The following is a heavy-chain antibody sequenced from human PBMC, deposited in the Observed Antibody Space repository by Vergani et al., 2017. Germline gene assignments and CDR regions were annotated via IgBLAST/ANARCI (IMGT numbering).Heavy chain of an antibody. Sequence: QVQLVQSGAEVKKPGSSVKVSCKASGGPFSSYAISWVRQAPGQGLEWMGGIIPIFGTANYAQKFQGRVTITADESTSTAYMELSSLRSEDTAVYYCARDDPVSPGANRGWFDPWGQGTLVTVSS. CDR3: ARDDPVSPGANRGWFDP. J-gene: IGHJ5*02. CDR1: GGPFSSYA. V-gene: IGHV1-69*01. D-gene: IGHD4/OR15-4a*01. CDR2: IIPIFGTA.